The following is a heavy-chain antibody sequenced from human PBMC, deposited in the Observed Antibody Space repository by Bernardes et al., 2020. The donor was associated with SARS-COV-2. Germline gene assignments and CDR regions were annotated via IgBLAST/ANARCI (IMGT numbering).Heavy chain of an antibody. D-gene: IGHD3-22*01. CDR1: GFAFSNYW. J-gene: IGHJ4*02. CDR2: IKTDGSTT. V-gene: IGHV3-74*01. Sequence: GGSLRLSCAASGFAFSNYWMHWVRQASGKGLVWVSRIKTDGSTTNYADSVKGRFTISRDNAKNTLYLQMNSLRVEDTAVYYCVGRNYDSTGFSDFWGQGTLVTVSS. CDR3: VGRNYDSTGFSDF.